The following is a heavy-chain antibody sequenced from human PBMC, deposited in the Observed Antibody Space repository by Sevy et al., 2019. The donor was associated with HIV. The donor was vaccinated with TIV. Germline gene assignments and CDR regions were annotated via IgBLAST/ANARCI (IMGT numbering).Heavy chain of an antibody. CDR1: GFTFSSYI. CDR2: ISSSSSYI. V-gene: IGHV3-21*01. CDR3: ASDYDYVWGSLY. Sequence: GGSLRLSCAASGFTFSSYIMNWVRQAPGKGLEWVSSISSSSSYIYYADSVKGRFTISRDNAKNSLYLQMNSLRAEDTAVYYCASDYDYVWGSLYWDQGTLVTVSS. J-gene: IGHJ4*02. D-gene: IGHD3-16*01.